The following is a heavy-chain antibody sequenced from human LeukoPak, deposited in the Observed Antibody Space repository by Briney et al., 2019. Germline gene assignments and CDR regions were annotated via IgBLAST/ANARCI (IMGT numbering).Heavy chain of an antibody. V-gene: IGHV3-64D*09. CDR3: VKDVGGSYAFDY. CDR2: INDNGGRT. Sequence: GGSLRLSCSASGFTFSRYAMHWVRQAPGKGLEYVSGINDNGGRTHYGDSVKGRLSISRDNSKNTLHLQMSTLRAEDTALYYCVKDVGGSYAFDYWGQGILVTVAS. J-gene: IGHJ4*02. CDR1: GFTFSRYA. D-gene: IGHD1-26*01.